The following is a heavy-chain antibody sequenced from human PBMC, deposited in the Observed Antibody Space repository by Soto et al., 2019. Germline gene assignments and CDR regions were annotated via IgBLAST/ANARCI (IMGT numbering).Heavy chain of an antibody. Sequence: LRLSCAASGFTFSSYGMHWVRQAPGKGLEWVAVISYDGSNKYYADSVKGRFTISRDNSKNTLYLQMNSLRAEDTAVYYCAKLGDNSGYDHYYYYYGMDVWRQGTTVTVSS. CDR2: ISYDGSNK. CDR3: AKLGDNSGYDHYYYYYGMDV. CDR1: GFTFSSYG. J-gene: IGHJ6*02. D-gene: IGHD5-12*01. V-gene: IGHV3-30*18.